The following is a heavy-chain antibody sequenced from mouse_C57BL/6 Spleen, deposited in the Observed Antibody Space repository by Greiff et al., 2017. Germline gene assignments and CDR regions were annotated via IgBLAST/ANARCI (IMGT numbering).Heavy chain of an antibody. V-gene: IGHV5-6*01. Sequence: EVQLVESGGDLVKPGGSLKLSCAASGFTFSSYGMSWVRQTPDKRLEWVATISSGGSYTYYPDSVKGRFTISRDNDKNTLYLQMSSLKSEDTAMYYCARHLYDYGSNYRIGPTYWYFDVWGTGTTVTVSS. CDR3: ARHLYDYGSNYRIGPTYWYFDV. CDR1: GFTFSSYG. D-gene: IGHD1-1*01. CDR2: ISSGGSYT. J-gene: IGHJ1*03.